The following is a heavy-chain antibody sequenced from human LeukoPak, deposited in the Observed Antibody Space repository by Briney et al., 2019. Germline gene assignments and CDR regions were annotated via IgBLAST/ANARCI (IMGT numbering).Heavy chain of an antibody. J-gene: IGHJ5*01. CDR1: GFNFRTYA. D-gene: IGHD3-22*01. V-gene: IGHV3-30*01. CDR2: TSPDGNEK. CDR3: FTGSAYYYDS. Sequence: GRSLRLSCAASGFNFRTYAMHWVRQAPGKGLEWVAVTSPDGNEKYYADSVKGRFTISRDNSKNTVFLQMNSLSTEDTAVYSCFTGSAYYYDSWGQGTLVTVSS.